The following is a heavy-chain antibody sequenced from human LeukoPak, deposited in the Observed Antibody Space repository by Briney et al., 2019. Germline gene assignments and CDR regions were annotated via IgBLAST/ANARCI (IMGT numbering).Heavy chain of an antibody. CDR3: ARPRIVGAPGYFQH. V-gene: IGHV4-39*07. CDR1: GGSVSSGSYY. J-gene: IGHJ1*01. D-gene: IGHD1-26*01. Sequence: SETLSLTCTVSGGSVSSGSYYWSWIRQPPGKGLEWIGEINHSGSTNYNLSLKSRVTISVDTSKNQFSLKLSSVTAADTAVYYCARPRIVGAPGYFQHWGQGTLVTVSS. CDR2: INHSGST.